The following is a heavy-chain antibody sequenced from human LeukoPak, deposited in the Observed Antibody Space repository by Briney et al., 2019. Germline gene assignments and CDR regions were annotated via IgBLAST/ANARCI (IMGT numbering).Heavy chain of an antibody. J-gene: IGHJ4*02. Sequence: GGSLRLSCAASGFTFGQCAMNWVRQAPGKGLEWVSGISGSGVSTYYSDSVKGRFTISRDNSNNTVYLQMNSLRAEDTAVYYCAKVIYSNYGYFDYWGQGALVSVSS. CDR1: GFTFGQCA. CDR2: ISGSGVST. CDR3: AKVIYSNYGYFDY. D-gene: IGHD4-11*01. V-gene: IGHV3-23*01.